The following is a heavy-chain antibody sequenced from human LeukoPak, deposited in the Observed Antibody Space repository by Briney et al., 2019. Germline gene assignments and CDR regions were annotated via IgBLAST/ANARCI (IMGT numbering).Heavy chain of an antibody. Sequence: SETLSLTCAVYGGSFSGYFWTWIRQPPGKGLEWIGYIYYSGSTNYNPSLKSRVTISVDTSKNQFSLKLSSVTAADTAVYYCARDQESDGMDVWGQGTTVTVSS. CDR1: GGSFSGYF. CDR3: ARDQESDGMDV. CDR2: IYYSGST. J-gene: IGHJ6*02. V-gene: IGHV4-59*01.